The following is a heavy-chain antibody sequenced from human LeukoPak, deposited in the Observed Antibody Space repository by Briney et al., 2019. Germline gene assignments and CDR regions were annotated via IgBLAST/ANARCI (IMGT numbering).Heavy chain of an antibody. CDR1: GFTFSSYA. CDR3: ARGINTALFYAFDI. Sequence: PGGSLRLSCAASGFTFSSYAMHWVRQAPGKGQEYVSAISSNGGSTYYANSVKGRFTISRDNSKNTLYLQMGSLRAEDMAVYYCARGINTALFYAFDIWGQGTMVTVSS. J-gene: IGHJ3*02. CDR2: ISSNGGST. V-gene: IGHV3-64*01. D-gene: IGHD2/OR15-2a*01.